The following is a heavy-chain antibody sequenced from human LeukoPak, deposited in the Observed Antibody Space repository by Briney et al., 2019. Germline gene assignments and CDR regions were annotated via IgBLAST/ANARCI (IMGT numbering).Heavy chain of an antibody. D-gene: IGHD3-3*01. V-gene: IGHV1-69*13. J-gene: IGHJ4*02. CDR1: GGTSSSYA. Sequence: SEKVSCKASGGTSSSYAISWVRQAPGQGLEWMGGIIPIFGTANYAQKFQGRVTITADESTSTAYMELSSLRSEDTAVYYCARSSVYDFWSYFDYWGQGTLVTVSS. CDR2: IIPIFGTA. CDR3: ARSSVYDFWSYFDY.